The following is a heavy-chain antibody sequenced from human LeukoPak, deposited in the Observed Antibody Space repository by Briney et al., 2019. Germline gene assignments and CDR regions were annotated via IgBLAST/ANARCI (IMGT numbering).Heavy chain of an antibody. D-gene: IGHD3-10*01. V-gene: IGHV3-30*18. Sequence: GGSLRLSYAASGFTFSSYGMHWVRQAPGKGLEWVAVISYDGSNKYYADSVKGRFTISRDNSKNALYLQMNSLRAEDTAVYYCAKSYYYGSGSPSWFDPWGQGTLVTVSS. CDR3: AKSYYYGSGSPSWFDP. J-gene: IGHJ5*02. CDR1: GFTFSSYG. CDR2: ISYDGSNK.